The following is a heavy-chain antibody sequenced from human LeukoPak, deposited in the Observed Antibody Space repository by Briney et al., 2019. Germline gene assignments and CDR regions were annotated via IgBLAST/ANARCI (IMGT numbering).Heavy chain of an antibody. Sequence: PGGSLRLSCAASGFTFSIYGMSWVRQAPGKGLEWVSAISGSGGGTYYADSVKGRFTISRDNSKNTLYLQMNSLRAEDTAVYYCAKVRGYSSTWYYFDYWGQGTLVTVSS. CDR2: ISGSGGGT. J-gene: IGHJ4*02. CDR3: AKVRGYSSTWYYFDY. CDR1: GFTFSIYG. V-gene: IGHV3-23*01. D-gene: IGHD6-13*01.